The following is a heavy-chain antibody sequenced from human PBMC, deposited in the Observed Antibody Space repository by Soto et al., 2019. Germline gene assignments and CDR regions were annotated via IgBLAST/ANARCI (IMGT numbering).Heavy chain of an antibody. J-gene: IGHJ5*02. CDR3: TTWLSSSWYVDESTGFDP. CDR2: IKSKTDGGTT. V-gene: IGHV3-15*01. D-gene: IGHD6-13*01. CDR1: GFTFSNAW. Sequence: EVQLVESGGGLVKPGGSLRLSCAASGFTFSNAWMSWVRQAPGKGLEWVGRIKSKTDGGTTDYAAPVKGRFTISRDDSKNTLYLQMNSLKTEDTAVYYCTTWLSSSWYVDESTGFDPWGQGTLVTVSS.